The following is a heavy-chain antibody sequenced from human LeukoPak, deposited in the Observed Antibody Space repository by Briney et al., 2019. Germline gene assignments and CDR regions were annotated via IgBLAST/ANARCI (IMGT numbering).Heavy chain of an antibody. J-gene: IGHJ6*03. CDR1: GGSISSYY. D-gene: IGHD2-21*01. V-gene: IGHV4-4*07. CDR3: ARELVMGYKNYYYYMDV. Sequence: SETLSLTCTVSGGSISSYYWSWLRQPAGKGLEGIGRIYTSGSTNYNPYLKSRVTMSVDTSKNQFSLKLSSVTAADTAVYYCARELVMGYKNYYYYMDVWGEGTTVTVSS. CDR2: IYTSGST.